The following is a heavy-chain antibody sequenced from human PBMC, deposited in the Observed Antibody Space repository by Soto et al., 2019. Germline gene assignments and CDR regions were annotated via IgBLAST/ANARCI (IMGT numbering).Heavy chain of an antibody. V-gene: IGHV1-69*01. J-gene: IGHJ3*01. D-gene: IGHD3-22*01. Sequence: QVQLIQSAAEVKKPGSSVRVSCTASGGIFGSHGFSWVRQAPGQRLEWVGGFIPIFRTLTYTEKFQARVRIAADESTNTVYLDLSSLTSEDTVVYYCVRDRRIYYSDPHDEFVASDYEVWGQGTMVSVSS. CDR3: VRDRRIYYSDPHDEFVASDYEV. CDR2: FIPIFRTL. CDR1: GGIFGSHG.